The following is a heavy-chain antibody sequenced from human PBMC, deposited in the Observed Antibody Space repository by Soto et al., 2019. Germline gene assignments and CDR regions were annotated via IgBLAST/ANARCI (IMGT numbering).Heavy chain of an antibody. J-gene: IGHJ4*02. CDR1: GFTFSTYS. D-gene: IGHD6-13*01. CDR2: ISGSGAYT. Sequence: SLRLSCAASGFTFSTYSMNWFRQAPGKGLEWVSDISGSGAYTYYADSVKGRFTISRDNSKNTLYVQMNSLRAEDTAIYYCARDRAAAARSPFDYWGQGTLVTVSS. CDR3: ARDRAAAARSPFDY. V-gene: IGHV3-23*01.